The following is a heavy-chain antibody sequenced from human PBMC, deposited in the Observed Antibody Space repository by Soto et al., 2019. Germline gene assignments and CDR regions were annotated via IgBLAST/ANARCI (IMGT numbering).Heavy chain of an antibody. CDR3: ARDGDTAMVSPLRLYYYYYGMDV. CDR1: GYTFTSYT. J-gene: IGHJ6*02. Sequence: ASVKVSCKASGYTFTSYTMHWVRQAPGQRVEWMGWINAGNGNTKYSQKFQDRVTITRDTSASTAYMELSSLRSEDTAVYYCARDGDTAMVSPLRLYYYYYGMDVWGQGTTVTVSS. D-gene: IGHD5-18*01. CDR2: INAGNGNT. V-gene: IGHV1-3*01.